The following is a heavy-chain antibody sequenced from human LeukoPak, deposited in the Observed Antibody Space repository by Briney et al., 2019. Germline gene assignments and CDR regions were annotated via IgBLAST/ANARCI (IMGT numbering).Heavy chain of an antibody. CDR2: IIPIFGTA. V-gene: IGHV1-69*13. J-gene: IGHJ4*02. Sequence: SVKVSCKASGGTFSSYAISWVRQAPGQGLEWMGGIIPIFGTANYAQKFQGRVTITADESTSTAYMELSSLRSEDTAVYYCARGGFFYGSGSYYKHFDYWGQGTLVTVSS. CDR3: ARGGFFYGSGSYYKHFDY. D-gene: IGHD3-10*01. CDR1: GGTFSSYA.